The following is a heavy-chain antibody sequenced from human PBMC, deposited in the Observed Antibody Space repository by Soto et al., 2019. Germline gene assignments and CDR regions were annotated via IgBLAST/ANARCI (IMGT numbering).Heavy chain of an antibody. CDR1: GYTFTSYG. CDR3: ARDRVPARRAPYSSGSDY. Sequence: QVQLVQSGAEVKKPGASVKVSCKASGYTFTSYGISWVRQAPGQGLEWMGWISAYNGNTNYAQKLQGRVTMTTDTATSTAYMELRSLRSDDTAVYYCARDRVPARRAPYSSGSDYWGQGTLVTVSS. CDR2: ISAYNGNT. D-gene: IGHD6-19*01. V-gene: IGHV1-18*04. J-gene: IGHJ4*02.